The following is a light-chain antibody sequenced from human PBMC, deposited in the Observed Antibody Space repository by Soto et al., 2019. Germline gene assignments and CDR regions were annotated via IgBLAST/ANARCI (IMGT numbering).Light chain of an antibody. Sequence: QSVLTQPPSASGAPGQRVTISCSGGTSNIGANTVTWYRQLPGTAPKLLMFSDAQRPSGVPDRFSGSKSGTSASLAISGLQSDDEADYYCAVWDDSLNGPIIGGGTKLTV. CDR3: AVWDDSLNGPI. J-gene: IGLJ2*01. CDR2: SDA. V-gene: IGLV1-44*01. CDR1: TSNIGANT.